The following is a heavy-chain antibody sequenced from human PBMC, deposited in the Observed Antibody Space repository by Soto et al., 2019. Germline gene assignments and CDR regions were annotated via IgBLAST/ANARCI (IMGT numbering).Heavy chain of an antibody. Sequence: SETLSLTCTVSGGSISSYYWSWIRQPPGKGLEWIGSIYYSGSTYYNPSLKSRVTISVDTSKNQFSLKLSSVTAADTAVYYCARLSDAGARIAAAGYYYYYGMDVWGQGTTVTVSS. CDR2: IYYSGST. CDR1: GGSISSYY. CDR3: ARLSDAGARIAAAGYYYYYGMDV. V-gene: IGHV4-59*05. D-gene: IGHD6-13*01. J-gene: IGHJ6*02.